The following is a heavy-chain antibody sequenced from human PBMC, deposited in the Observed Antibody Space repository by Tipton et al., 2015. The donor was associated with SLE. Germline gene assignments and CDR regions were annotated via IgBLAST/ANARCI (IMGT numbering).Heavy chain of an antibody. D-gene: IGHD2-2*01. CDR1: GGSFSGYY. Sequence: TLSLTCAVYGGSFSGYYWSWIRQPPGKGLEWIGEINHSGSTNYNPSLKSRVTISVDTSKNQFSLKLSSVIAADTAVYYCASSPSSDYWGQGTLVTVSS. V-gene: IGHV4-34*01. CDR2: INHSGST. J-gene: IGHJ4*02. CDR3: ASSPSSDY.